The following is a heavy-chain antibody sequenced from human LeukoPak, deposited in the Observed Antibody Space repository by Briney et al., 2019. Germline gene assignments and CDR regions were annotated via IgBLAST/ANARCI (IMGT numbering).Heavy chain of an antibody. V-gene: IGHV4-39*07. CDR1: GGSISSSSYY. D-gene: IGHD3-22*01. J-gene: IGHJ4*02. CDR2: IYYSGST. CDR3: ARDRDPYDSSGYLV. Sequence: PSETLSLTCTVSGGSISSSSYYWGWIRQPLGKGLEWIGSIYYSGSTYYNPSLKSRVTISVDTSKNQFSLKLSSVTAADTAVYYCARDRDPYDSSGYLVWGQGTLVTVSS.